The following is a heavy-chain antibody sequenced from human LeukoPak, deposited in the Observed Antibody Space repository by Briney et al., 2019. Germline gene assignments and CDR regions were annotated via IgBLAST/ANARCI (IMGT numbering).Heavy chain of an antibody. CDR2: IIPIFGTA. CDR1: GGTFSSYA. J-gene: IGHJ5*02. V-gene: IGHV1-69*05. D-gene: IGHD2-2*01. Sequence: GASVKVSCKASGGTFSSYAISWVRQAPGQGLEWMGGIIPIFGTANYAQKFQGRVTITTDESTSTAYMELSSLRYEDTAVYYCARFESEYCSSPSCYGWFDPWGQGTLVTVSS. CDR3: ARFESEYCSSPSCYGWFDP.